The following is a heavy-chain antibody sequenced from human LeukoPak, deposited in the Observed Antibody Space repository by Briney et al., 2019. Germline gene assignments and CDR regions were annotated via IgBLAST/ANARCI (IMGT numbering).Heavy chain of an antibody. CDR2: TYYGSKWYN. CDR1: GDGVSSDSAA. D-gene: IGHD5-12*01. CDR3: ARGRGGYEPFDY. J-gene: IGHJ4*02. Sequence: SQTLSLTCAISGDGVSSDSAAWSWIRQSPSRGLEWLGRTYYGSKWYNDYADSVKSRITINPDTSKNQFSLQLDSVTPEDTAVYYCARGRGGYEPFDYWGQGTLVTVSS. V-gene: IGHV6-1*01.